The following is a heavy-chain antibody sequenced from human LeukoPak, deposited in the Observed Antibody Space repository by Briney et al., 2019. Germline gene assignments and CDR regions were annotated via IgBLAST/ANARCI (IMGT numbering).Heavy chain of an antibody. Sequence: ASVKVSCKASGYTFTGYYMHWVRLAPGQGLEWMGWINPNSGGTNYAQKFQGRVTMTRDTSISTAYMELSRLRSDDTAVYYCARSPYGDYSGISDYWGQGTLVTVSS. D-gene: IGHD4-17*01. CDR1: GYTFTGYY. V-gene: IGHV1-2*02. CDR2: INPNSGGT. J-gene: IGHJ4*02. CDR3: ARSPYGDYSGISDY.